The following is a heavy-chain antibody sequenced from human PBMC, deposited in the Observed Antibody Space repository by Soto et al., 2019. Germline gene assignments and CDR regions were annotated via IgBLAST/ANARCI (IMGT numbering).Heavy chain of an antibody. D-gene: IGHD2-2*02. CDR1: GYSFTSYW. Sequence: RGESLKISCKGSGYSFTSYWIGWVRQMPGKGLEWMGIIYPGDSDTRYSPSFQGQVTISADKSISTAYLQWSSLKASDTAMYYCARQVGYGSSTSCYTYSGMDVWGQGTTVT. CDR2: IYPGDSDT. V-gene: IGHV5-51*01. CDR3: ARQVGYGSSTSCYTYSGMDV. J-gene: IGHJ6*02.